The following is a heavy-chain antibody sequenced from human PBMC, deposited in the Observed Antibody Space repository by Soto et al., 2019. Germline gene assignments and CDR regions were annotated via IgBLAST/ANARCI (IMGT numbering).Heavy chain of an antibody. J-gene: IGHJ4*02. D-gene: IGHD3-22*01. Sequence: QITLKESGPTLVKPTQTLTLTCTFSGFSLSTSGVGVGWIRQPPGEALEWLALIYWNDDNRYSPSLKSRLTITKDTSKNQVVLIITNMDPVDTATYYCAHAYYYDTSASTFDYWGQGTLVTVSS. V-gene: IGHV2-5*01. CDR2: IYWNDDN. CDR3: AHAYYYDTSASTFDY. CDR1: GFSLSTSGVG.